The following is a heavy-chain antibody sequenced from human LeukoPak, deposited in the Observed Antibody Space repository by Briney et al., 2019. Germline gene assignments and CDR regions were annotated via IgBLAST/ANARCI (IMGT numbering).Heavy chain of an antibody. J-gene: IGHJ4*02. V-gene: IGHV3-48*03. CDR3: ARSYSGSLATIDF. CDR2: ISSSGSTI. CDR1: GFTFTSYE. Sequence: GGSLRLSCAASGFTFTSYEMNWVRQAPGKGLEWVSYISSSGSTIYYADSVKGRFTISRDNAKNSLYLQMNSLRAEDTAVYYCARSYSGSLATIDFWGQGTLVTVSS. D-gene: IGHD4-11*01.